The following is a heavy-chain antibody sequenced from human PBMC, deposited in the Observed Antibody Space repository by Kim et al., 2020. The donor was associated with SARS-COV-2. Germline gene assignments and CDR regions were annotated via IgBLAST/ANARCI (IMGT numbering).Heavy chain of an antibody. D-gene: IGHD3-22*01. V-gene: IGHV5-51*01. CDR1: GYSFTSYW. CDR2: IYPGDSDT. Sequence: GESLKISCKGSGYSFTSYWIGWVRQMPGKGLEWMGIIYPGDSDTRYSPSFQGQVTISADKSISTAYLQWSSLKASDTAMYYCATGRFYDSSGYLGEAFEIWGQGTMVTVSS. J-gene: IGHJ3*02. CDR3: ATGRFYDSSGYLGEAFEI.